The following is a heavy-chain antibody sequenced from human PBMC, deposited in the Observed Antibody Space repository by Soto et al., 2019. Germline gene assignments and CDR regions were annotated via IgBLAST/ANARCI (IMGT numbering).Heavy chain of an antibody. J-gene: IGHJ3*02. V-gene: IGHV4-31*03. Sequence: SETLSLTCTVSGGSISSGGYYWSWIRQHPGKGLEWIGYIYYSGSTYYNPSLKSRVTISVDTSKNQFSLKLSSVTAADTAVYYCAHCSSTSWGTDAFDIWGQGTMVTVSS. CDR1: GGSISSGGYY. CDR3: AHCSSTSWGTDAFDI. D-gene: IGHD2-2*01. CDR2: IYYSGST.